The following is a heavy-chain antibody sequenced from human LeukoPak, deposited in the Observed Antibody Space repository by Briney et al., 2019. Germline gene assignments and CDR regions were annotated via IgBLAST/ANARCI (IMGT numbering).Heavy chain of an antibody. CDR1: GFTFSSYG. CDR3: AREFTIFGVVIQRYDAFDI. J-gene: IGHJ3*02. D-gene: IGHD3-3*01. Sequence: GGSLRLSCVASGFTFSSYGMHWVRQAPGKGLEWVAVMSNDGSIKKYANSVKGRFTISRDNSKNTLYLQMDSLRAEDTAVYYCAREFTIFGVVIQRYDAFDIWGQGTMVTVSS. V-gene: IGHV3-30*03. CDR2: MSNDGSIK.